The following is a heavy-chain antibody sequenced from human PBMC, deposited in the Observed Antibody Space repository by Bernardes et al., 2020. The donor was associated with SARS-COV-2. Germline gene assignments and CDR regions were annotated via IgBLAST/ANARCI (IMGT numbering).Heavy chain of an antibody. J-gene: IGHJ4*02. CDR3: VRDRPADDYGDYGGFDS. CDR2: IYHGGNT. D-gene: IGHD4-17*01. Sequence: SETLSLTCSMYGSSFSGYYWGWIRQPQGKGLEWMGEIYHGGNTNYNPSLKSRVTMSVDTSKNQISLKLTSVTAADTAVYFCVRDRPADDYGDYGGFDSWGQGTLVTVSS. V-gene: IGHV4-34*01. CDR1: GSSFSGYY.